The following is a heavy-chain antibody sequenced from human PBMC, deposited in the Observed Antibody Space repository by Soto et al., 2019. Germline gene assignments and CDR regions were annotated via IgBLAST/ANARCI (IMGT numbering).Heavy chain of an antibody. CDR2: MNPDSGNT. V-gene: IGHV1-8*01. CDR1: GYTFSNYN. D-gene: IGHD3-10*01. CDR3: ARDRRAYGSGSYPFDP. J-gene: IGHJ5*02. Sequence: ASVKVSSKASGYTFSNYNINGVRQSSGQGLEWMGLMNPDSGNTCYAEKFQGRVTMTRNTSTSTAYMELSSLRSEDTAVYYCARDRRAYGSGSYPFDPWGQGSLVTVS.